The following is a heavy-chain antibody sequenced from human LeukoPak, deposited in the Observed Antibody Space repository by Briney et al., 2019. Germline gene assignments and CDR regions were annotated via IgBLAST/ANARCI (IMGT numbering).Heavy chain of an antibody. J-gene: IGHJ4*02. V-gene: IGHV4-59*01. CDR3: ARVAAAGHETLIDY. CDR1: GGSISSYY. D-gene: IGHD6-13*01. CDR2: IYYSGST. Sequence: PSETLSLTCTVSGGSISSYYWSWIRQPPGKGLEWIGYIYYSGSTNYNPSLKSRVTISVDTSKSQFSLKLRSVTAADTAVYYCARVAAAGHETLIDYWGQGTLVTVSS.